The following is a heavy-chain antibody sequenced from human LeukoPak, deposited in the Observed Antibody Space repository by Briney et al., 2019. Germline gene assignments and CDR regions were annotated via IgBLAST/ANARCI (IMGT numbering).Heavy chain of an antibody. V-gene: IGHV4-34*01. Sequence: PSETLSLTCAVYGGSFSGYYWSWIRQPPGKGLEWIGEINHSGSTNYNPSLKSRVTISVDTSKNQFSLKLSSVTAADTAVYYCARTNRYYDYVWGSYHKQSFDYWGQGTLVTVSS. D-gene: IGHD3-16*02. CDR2: INHSGST. CDR3: ARTNRYYDYVWGSYHKQSFDY. CDR1: GGSFSGYY. J-gene: IGHJ4*02.